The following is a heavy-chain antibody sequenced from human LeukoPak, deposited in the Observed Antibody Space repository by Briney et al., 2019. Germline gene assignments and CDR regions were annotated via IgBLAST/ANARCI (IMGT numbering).Heavy chain of an antibody. J-gene: IGHJ4*02. D-gene: IGHD3-3*01. Sequence: SETLSLTCTVSGGSISSYYWSWIRQPPGKGLEWIGYIYYSGSTNYNPSLKSRVTISVDTSKNQFSLKLSSVTAADTAVYYCARTLFHYDFWSGYHQYYFDYWGQGTLATVSS. CDR1: GGSISSYY. V-gene: IGHV4-59*01. CDR2: IYYSGST. CDR3: ARTLFHYDFWSGYHQYYFDY.